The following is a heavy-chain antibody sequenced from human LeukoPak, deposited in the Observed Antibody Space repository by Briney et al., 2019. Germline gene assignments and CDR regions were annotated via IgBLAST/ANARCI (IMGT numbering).Heavy chain of an antibody. Sequence: GGSLRLSCIASGFTFSNAWMNWVRQAPGKGLEWVGRIKRKTDGGTTDYAAPVKGRFTISRDDSKNTLYLQMNSLETEDTAVYYCTTNDAFDIWGQGTMVTVSP. CDR3: TTNDAFDI. V-gene: IGHV3-15*01. J-gene: IGHJ3*02. CDR1: GFTFSNAW. CDR2: IKRKTDGGTT.